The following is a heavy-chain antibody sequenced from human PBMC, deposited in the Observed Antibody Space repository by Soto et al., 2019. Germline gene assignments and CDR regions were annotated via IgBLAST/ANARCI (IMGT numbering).Heavy chain of an antibody. CDR3: AKDKRLDSSGWQGALQS. CDR1: GFTFDDYA. D-gene: IGHD6-19*01. J-gene: IGHJ1*01. CDR2: ISWNSGSI. Sequence: EVQLVESGGGLVQPGRSLRLSCAASGFTFDDYAMHWVRQAPGKGLEWVSGISWNSGSIGYADSVKGRFTISRDNAKNSLDLQMNRLRAEDTALYYCAKDKRLDSSGWQGALQSWGQGTLVTVSS. V-gene: IGHV3-9*01.